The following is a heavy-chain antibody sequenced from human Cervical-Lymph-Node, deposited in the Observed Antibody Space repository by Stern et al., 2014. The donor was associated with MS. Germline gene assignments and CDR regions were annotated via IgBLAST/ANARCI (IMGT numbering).Heavy chain of an antibody. CDR1: GYNFATYW. V-gene: IGHV5-51*01. CDR2: VYPGGSSA. CDR3: ARGDISGSSYANSAFDY. J-gene: IGHJ4*02. Sequence: VQLVESGAEVKKPGESLKISCKGSGYNFATYWIAWVRQKPGKGLEWMGIVYPGGSSAEYSPSFQGQVTISADKSISTAYLQWRSLRASDTAMYYCARGDISGSSYANSAFDYWGRGTLVTVSS. D-gene: IGHD5-18*01.